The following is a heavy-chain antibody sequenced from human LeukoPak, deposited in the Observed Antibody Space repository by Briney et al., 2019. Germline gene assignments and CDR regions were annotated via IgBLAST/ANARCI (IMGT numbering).Heavy chain of an antibody. CDR3: AKDASIGRYCTNGVCSPFDY. CDR1: GFTFSSYA. Sequence: GGSLRLSCAGSGFTFSSYAMSWVRQAPGQGLEWVSAISDTGATTYDADPVKGRFTISRDNSRSTLYLQTNSLRAEDTALYYCAKDASIGRYCTNGVCSPFDYWGQGTLVTVSS. V-gene: IGHV3-23*01. CDR2: ISDTGATT. D-gene: IGHD2-8*01. J-gene: IGHJ4*02.